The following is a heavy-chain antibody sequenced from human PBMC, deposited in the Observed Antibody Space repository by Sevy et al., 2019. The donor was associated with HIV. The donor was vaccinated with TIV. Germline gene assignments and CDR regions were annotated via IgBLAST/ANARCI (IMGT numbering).Heavy chain of an antibody. CDR2: IYSGGNT. V-gene: IGHV3-53*01. Sequence: GGSLRLSCAASGFTVSSNYMSWVRQTPGKGLEWVSVIYSGGNTNYADSVKGRFTISRDNSKSTLYLQMNSLRAEDTSFYYCARVGVYYYVSRGYYTRGNAFDIWCQGTMVTVSS. CDR1: GFTVSSNY. D-gene: IGHD3-22*01. J-gene: IGHJ3*02. CDR3: ARVGVYYYVSRGYYTRGNAFDI.